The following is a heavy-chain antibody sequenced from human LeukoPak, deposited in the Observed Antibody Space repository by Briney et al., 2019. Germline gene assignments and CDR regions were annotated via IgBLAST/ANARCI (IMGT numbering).Heavy chain of an antibody. D-gene: IGHD5-12*01. CDR2: IKSDGRTT. V-gene: IGHV3-74*01. CDR3: ATLTIGYDYQSLDY. CDR1: AYTLHPSS. Sequence: LSLLHASSAYTLHPSSMHTLLQTPGTWLVRPPNIKSDGRTTSYADSVKGRFTISRDNAKNTLYLQMNSLRDEDTAVYYCATLTIGYDYQSLDYWGQGTLVTVSS. J-gene: IGHJ4*02.